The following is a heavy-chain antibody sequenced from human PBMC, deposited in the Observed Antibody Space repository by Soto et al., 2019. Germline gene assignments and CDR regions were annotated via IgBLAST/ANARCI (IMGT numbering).Heavy chain of an antibody. Sequence: PGGCIRLSCAASGFTFSSYAMSWFRQAPGKGLEWVSAISGSGGSTYYADSVKGRFTISRDNSKNTLYLQMNSLRAEDTAVYYCAKVTMIVVVIIFDYWGQGTPVTVS. CDR3: AKVTMIVVVIIFDY. D-gene: IGHD3-22*01. J-gene: IGHJ4*02. V-gene: IGHV3-23*01. CDR1: GFTFSSYA. CDR2: ISGSGGST.